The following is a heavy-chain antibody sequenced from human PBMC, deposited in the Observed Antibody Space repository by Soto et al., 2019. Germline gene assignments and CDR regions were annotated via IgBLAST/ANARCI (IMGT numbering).Heavy chain of an antibody. CDR3: AREFDTSGWPSGMQHDRFDP. Sequence: SETLSLTCSVSGDSISSGGYYWIWIRQSPGKGLQWIGNIYYSGSTYYNPALTSRLSMSVDTSKNQFSLQLGSVTAADTAVYFCAREFDTSGWPSGMQHDRFDPWGQGTLVTVSS. D-gene: IGHD3-22*01. CDR1: GDSISSGGYY. J-gene: IGHJ5*02. CDR2: IYYSGST. V-gene: IGHV4-31*03.